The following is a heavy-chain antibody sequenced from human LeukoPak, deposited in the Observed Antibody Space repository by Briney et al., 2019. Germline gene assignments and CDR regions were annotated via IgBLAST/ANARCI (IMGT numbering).Heavy chain of an antibody. CDR1: GYTFTSYD. D-gene: IGHD3-10*01. Sequence: ASVKVSCKASGYTFTSYDINWVRQDTGQGLEWMGWMNPNSGNTGYAQKFQGRVTITRNTSISTAYMELSSLRSEDTAVYYCGRGCTMVGGVMGGGCSDYWGQGTLVTVSS. J-gene: IGHJ4*02. CDR2: MNPNSGNT. V-gene: IGHV1-8*03. CDR3: GRGCTMVGGVMGGGCSDY.